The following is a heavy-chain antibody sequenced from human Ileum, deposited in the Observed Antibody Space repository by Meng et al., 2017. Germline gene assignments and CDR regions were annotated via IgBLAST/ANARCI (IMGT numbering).Heavy chain of an antibody. D-gene: IGHD1-1*01. CDR2: MNTDKGNT. Sequence: QVQRVQAGAEVKKPGASVKVSCKAAGYTFTTYGISGVRQAPGQGLEWMGWMNTDKGNTNYAQKFQGRVTMTRDTSTSTAYMELRSLRSDDTAVYYCAREGAYNGGDYWGQGILVTVSS. J-gene: IGHJ4*02. CDR1: GYTFTTYG. CDR3: AREGAYNGGDY. V-gene: IGHV1-18*01.